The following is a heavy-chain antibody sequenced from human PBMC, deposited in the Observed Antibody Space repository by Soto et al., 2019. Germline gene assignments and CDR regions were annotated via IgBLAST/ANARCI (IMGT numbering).Heavy chain of an antibody. D-gene: IGHD6-6*01. CDR3: ALSSIAARPTSGYFQH. CDR2: TYYRSKWYN. Sequence: PSQTLSLTCAISGDSVSSNSAAWNWIRQSPSRGLEWLGRTYYRSKWYNDYAVSVKSRITINPDTSKSQFSLQLNSVTPEDTAVYYCALSSIAARPTSGYFQHWGQGTLVTVSS. J-gene: IGHJ1*01. CDR1: GDSVSSNSAA. V-gene: IGHV6-1*01.